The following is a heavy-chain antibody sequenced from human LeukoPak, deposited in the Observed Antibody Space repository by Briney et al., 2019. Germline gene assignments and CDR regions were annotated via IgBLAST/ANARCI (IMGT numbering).Heavy chain of an antibody. J-gene: IGHJ3*02. CDR2: IIPILGIA. CDR1: GGTFSSYA. D-gene: IGHD3-3*01. CDR3: ARDLTIPNAFDI. Sequence: SVKVSCKASGGTFSSYAISWVRQAPGQGLEWMGRIIPILGIANYAQKLQGRVTMTTDTSTSTAYMELRSLRSDDTAVYYCARDLTIPNAFDIWGQGTMVTVSS. V-gene: IGHV1-69*04.